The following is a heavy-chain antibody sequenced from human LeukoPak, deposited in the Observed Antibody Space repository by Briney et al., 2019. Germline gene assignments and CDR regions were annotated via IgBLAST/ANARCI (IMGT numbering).Heavy chain of an antibody. J-gene: IGHJ5*01. CDR2: IYTRGSA. V-gene: IGHV4-61*02. CDR1: GGSISSGSHY. Sequence: PSETLSLTCTVSGGSISSGSHYWTWIRQPAGKGLEWIGRIYTRGSANYNPSLESRVTISVDTSKSQFSLKLDSVTAADTAVYYCARGGSGISNWFDSWGQGTLVTVSS. CDR3: ARGGSGISNWFDS. D-gene: IGHD3-16*01.